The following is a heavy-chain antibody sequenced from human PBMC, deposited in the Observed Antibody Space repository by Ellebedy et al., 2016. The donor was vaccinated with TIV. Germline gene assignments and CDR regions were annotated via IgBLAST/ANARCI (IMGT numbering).Heavy chain of an antibody. Sequence: GESLKISCAASGFTVSSNYISWVRQAPGKGLEWVSVIYSGGSTYYADSVKGRFTISRHNSKNTLYLQMNSLRAEDTAVYYCARWQWLVLSAETDAFDIWGQGTMVTVSS. D-gene: IGHD6-19*01. V-gene: IGHV3-53*04. J-gene: IGHJ3*02. CDR2: IYSGGST. CDR1: GFTVSSNY. CDR3: ARWQWLVLSAETDAFDI.